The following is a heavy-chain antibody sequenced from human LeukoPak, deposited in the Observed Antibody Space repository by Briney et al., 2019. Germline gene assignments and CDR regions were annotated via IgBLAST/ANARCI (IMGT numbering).Heavy chain of an antibody. J-gene: IGHJ4*02. CDR3: AREGDYYDSSGYYNYFDY. Sequence: PSETLSLTCTVSGDSISSDDYYWSWIRQPPGKGLEWIGSIYHSGSTYYNPSLKSRVTISVDTSKNQFSLKLSSVTAADTAVYYCAREGDYYDSSGYYNYFDYWGQGTLVTVSS. CDR2: IYHSGST. CDR1: GDSISSDDYY. V-gene: IGHV4-38-2*02. D-gene: IGHD3-22*01.